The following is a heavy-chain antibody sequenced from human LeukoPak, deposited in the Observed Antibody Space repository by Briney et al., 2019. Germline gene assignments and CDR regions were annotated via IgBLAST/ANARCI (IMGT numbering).Heavy chain of an antibody. D-gene: IGHD6-19*01. V-gene: IGHV3-74*01. CDR3: ARGYSSGWYELYYFDY. CDR1: GFAFSSYW. Sequence: PGGSLRLSCAASGFAFSSYWMHWVRQAPGKGLVWVSRIKSDGSSTDYADSVKGRFTISRDNAKNSLYLQINSLSAEDTAVYYCARGYSSGWYELYYFDYWGQGTLVTVSS. CDR2: IKSDGSST. J-gene: IGHJ4*02.